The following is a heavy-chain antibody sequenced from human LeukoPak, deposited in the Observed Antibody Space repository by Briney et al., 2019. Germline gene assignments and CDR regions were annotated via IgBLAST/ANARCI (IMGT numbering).Heavy chain of an antibody. CDR3: ASQKENMIVVVSYFDY. CDR2: IKQDGSEK. V-gene: IGHV3-7*01. D-gene: IGHD3-22*01. CDR1: GFMLSSYW. Sequence: QTGGSLRLSCAASGFMLSSYWMSWVRQAPGKGLEWVANIKQDGSEKYYVDSVKGRFTISRDNAKNSLYLQMNSLRAEDTAVYYCASQKENMIVVVSYFDYWGQGTLVTVSS. J-gene: IGHJ4*02.